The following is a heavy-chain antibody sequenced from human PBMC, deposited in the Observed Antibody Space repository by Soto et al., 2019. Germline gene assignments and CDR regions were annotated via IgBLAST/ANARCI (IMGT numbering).Heavy chain of an antibody. CDR1: GGTFSSYA. CDR3: ASVQEDIVLMVYATPGYGMDV. D-gene: IGHD2-8*01. Sequence: SVKVSCKASGGTFSSYAISWVRQAPGQGLEWMGGIIPIFGTANYAQKFQGRVTITADESTSTAYMELSSLRSEDTAVYYCASVQEDIVLMVYATPGYGMDVWGQGTTVTVSS. CDR2: IIPIFGTA. V-gene: IGHV1-69*13. J-gene: IGHJ6*02.